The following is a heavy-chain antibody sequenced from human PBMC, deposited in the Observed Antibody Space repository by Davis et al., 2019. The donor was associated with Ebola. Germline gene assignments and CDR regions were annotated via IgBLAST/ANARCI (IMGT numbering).Heavy chain of an antibody. CDR3: ARALGLRLGPLFGY. V-gene: IGHV3-30*03. Sequence: GESLKISCAASGFTFSSYGMHWVRQAPGKGLEWVAVISYDGSNKYYADSVKGRFTISRDDSKNTLYLQMNSLRAEDTAVYYCARALGLRLGPLFGYWGQGTLVTVSS. CDR2: ISYDGSNK. CDR1: GFTFSSYG. D-gene: IGHD3-16*01. J-gene: IGHJ4*02.